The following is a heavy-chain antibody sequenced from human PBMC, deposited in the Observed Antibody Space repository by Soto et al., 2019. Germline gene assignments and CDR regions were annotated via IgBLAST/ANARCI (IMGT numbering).Heavy chain of an antibody. Sequence: ASVKVSCKVSGYTLTELSMHWVRQAPGKGLEWMGGFDPEDGETIYAQKFQGRVTMTEDTSTDTAYMELSSLRSEDTAVYYCATFELIMITFGGVNWGQGTLVTVSS. D-gene: IGHD3-16*01. CDR1: GYTLTELS. CDR2: FDPEDGET. V-gene: IGHV1-24*01. J-gene: IGHJ4*02. CDR3: ATFELIMITFGGVN.